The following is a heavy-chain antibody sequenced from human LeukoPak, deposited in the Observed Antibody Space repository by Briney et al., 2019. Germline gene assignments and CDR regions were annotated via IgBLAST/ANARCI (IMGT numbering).Heavy chain of an antibody. Sequence: NTSETLSLTCTVSGGSISTYYWSWNRQPPGKGLEWIGYIDYSGSTNYNPSLKSRVTISVDTSKNQISLKLSSVTAADTAVYYCARWVTASSIDYWGQGTLVTVSS. D-gene: IGHD6-6*01. CDR3: ARWVTASSIDY. J-gene: IGHJ4*02. CDR1: GGSISTYY. CDR2: IDYSGST. V-gene: IGHV4-59*08.